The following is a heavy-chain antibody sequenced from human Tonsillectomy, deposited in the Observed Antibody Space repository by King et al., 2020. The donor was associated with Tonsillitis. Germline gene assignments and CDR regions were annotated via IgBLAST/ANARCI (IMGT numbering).Heavy chain of an antibody. CDR1: GGSISSGY. D-gene: IGHD3-10*01. V-gene: IGHV4-59*08. Sequence: VQLQESGPGLVKPSETLSLTCTVSGGSISSGYWSWYRQPPGKGLEWMGYIYNSGSTNYNPSLKSRVTISVDTSKNQFSLKLTSVTAADTAVYYCEGHGGCWGQGTLVTVSS. CDR2: IYNSGST. CDR3: EGHGGC. J-gene: IGHJ4*02.